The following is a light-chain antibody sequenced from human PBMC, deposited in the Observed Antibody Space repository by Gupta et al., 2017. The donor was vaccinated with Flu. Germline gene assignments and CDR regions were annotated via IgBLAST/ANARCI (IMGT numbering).Light chain of an antibody. J-gene: IGLJ3*02. Sequence: SSDLTQDPAVSVALGQTVRITCQGDSLGIYYASWYQQKPGQAPILVVFGTNSRPSGIPGRFSGSTSGNTASLNITGAQAEDEADDYCNSRDSTTNHVVFGGGTKLTVL. CDR2: GTN. CDR1: SLGIYY. V-gene: IGLV3-19*01. CDR3: NSRDSTTNHVV.